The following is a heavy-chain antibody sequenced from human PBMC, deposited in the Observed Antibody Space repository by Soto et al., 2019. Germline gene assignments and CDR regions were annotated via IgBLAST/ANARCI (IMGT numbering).Heavy chain of an antibody. CDR3: ARGGYCSGGSCLINQFDS. V-gene: IGHV1-18*04. Sequence: SVKVSCKTSGYTFTNYGISWVRQAPGQGLEWMGWIGGYNGNKNYAQKFQGRVTLTTDTSTSTAYMDLRSLRSDDTAIYYCARGGYCSGGSCLINQFDSWGQGTLVTVSS. J-gene: IGHJ4*02. D-gene: IGHD2-15*01. CDR2: IGGYNGNK. CDR1: GYTFTNYG.